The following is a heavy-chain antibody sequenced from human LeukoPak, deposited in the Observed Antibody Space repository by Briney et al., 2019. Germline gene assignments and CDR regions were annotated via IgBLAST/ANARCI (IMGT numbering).Heavy chain of an antibody. CDR2: IGTAGDT. V-gene: IGHV3-13*01. CDR1: GFTFSSYD. J-gene: IGHJ4*02. CDR3: ARAGYSGYGIDY. Sequence: GGSLRLSCAASGFTFSSYDMHWVRQATGKGLEWVSAIGTAGDTYYPGSVKGRFTISRENAKNSLYLQMNSLRAGDTAVYYCARAGYSGYGIDYWGQGTLVTVSS. D-gene: IGHD5-12*01.